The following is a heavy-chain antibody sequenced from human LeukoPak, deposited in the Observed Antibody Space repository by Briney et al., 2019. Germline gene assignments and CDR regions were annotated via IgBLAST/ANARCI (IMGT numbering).Heavy chain of an antibody. CDR1: GGTFSSYA. V-gene: IGHV1-69*13. D-gene: IGHD1-26*01. CDR2: IIPIFGTA. J-gene: IGHJ6*03. Sequence: ASVKVSCKASGGTFSSYAISWVRQAPGQGLEWMGGIIPIFGTANYAQKFQGRVTITADESTSTAYMELSSLRSEDTAVYYCARAVNSGSPEAYYYYYMDVWGKGTTVTGSS. CDR3: ARAVNSGSPEAYYYYYMDV.